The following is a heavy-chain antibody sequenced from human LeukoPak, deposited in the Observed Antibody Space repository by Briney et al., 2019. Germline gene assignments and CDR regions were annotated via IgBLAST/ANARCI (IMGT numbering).Heavy chain of an antibody. J-gene: IGHJ5*02. V-gene: IGHV4-59*01. D-gene: IGHD6-6*01. CDR3: ATYPYSSSSLDWFDP. CDR1: GGSISSYY. Sequence: SETLSLTCTVSGGSISSYYWSWIRQPPGKGLEWIGYIYYSGSTNYNPSLKSRVIISVDTSKNQFSLKLSSVTAADTAVYYCATYPYSSSSLDWFDPWGQGTLVTVSS. CDR2: IYYSGST.